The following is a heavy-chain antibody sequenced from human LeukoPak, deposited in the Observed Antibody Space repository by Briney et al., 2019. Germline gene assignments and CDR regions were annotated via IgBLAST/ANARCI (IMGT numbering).Heavy chain of an antibody. CDR1: GGSFSGYY. Sequence: PSETLSLTCVVYGGSFSGYYWSWIRQSPGKGLERIGEINHSGSTNYKPSLKSRVTISVDTSKNRFSLKLSSVTAADTAVYYCARGWGDIVVVPAAYWFDTWGQGTLVTVSS. V-gene: IGHV4-34*01. J-gene: IGHJ5*02. CDR2: INHSGST. CDR3: ARGWGDIVVVPAAYWFDT. D-gene: IGHD2-2*01.